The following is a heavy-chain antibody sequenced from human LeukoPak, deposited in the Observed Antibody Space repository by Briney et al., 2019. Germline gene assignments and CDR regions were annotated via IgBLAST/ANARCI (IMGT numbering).Heavy chain of an antibody. CDR1: GFTFSSYV. CDR3: ARGVVIYH. Sequence: GGSLRLSCAASGFTFSSYVMKWVRQAPGKGLEWVSSISTSSSYIYYADSVKGRFTISRDNAKNSLYLQMNSLRAEDTAVYYCARGVVIYHWGQGTLVTVSS. D-gene: IGHD3-22*01. CDR2: ISTSSSYI. J-gene: IGHJ4*02. V-gene: IGHV3-21*01.